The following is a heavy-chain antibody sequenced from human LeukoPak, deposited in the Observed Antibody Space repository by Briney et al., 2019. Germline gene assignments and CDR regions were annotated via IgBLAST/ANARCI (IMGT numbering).Heavy chain of an antibody. V-gene: IGHV3-7*04. Sequence: PGGSRGLSWEASGVMFPSYWMTWVRQAPGKGLEWVANIKQDGSEKYYVDSVKGRFTISRDNAKNSVYLQMNSLRAEDTAVYYCARRHHFGFLDSWGQGTLVTVSS. CDR1: GVMFPSYW. CDR3: ARRHHFGFLDS. J-gene: IGHJ4*02. D-gene: IGHD3-10*01. CDR2: IKQDGSEK.